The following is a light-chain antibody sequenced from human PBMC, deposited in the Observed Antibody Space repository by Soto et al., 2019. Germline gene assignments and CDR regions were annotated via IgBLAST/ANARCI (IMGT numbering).Light chain of an antibody. CDR3: CAYAGDYTFV. V-gene: IGLV2-11*01. CDR2: AVN. Sequence: QSALTQPRSVSGSAGQAVTISCTGTGRNVGTHVYVSWYQQLAGEAPKLILSAVNKRPSRVPDRFSGSKSGYTASLTISGLQTEDEGDYYCCAYAGDYTFVFGTGTKLTVL. CDR1: GRNVGTHVY. J-gene: IGLJ1*01.